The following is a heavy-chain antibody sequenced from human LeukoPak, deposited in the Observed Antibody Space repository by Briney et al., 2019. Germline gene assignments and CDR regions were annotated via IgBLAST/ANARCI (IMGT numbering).Heavy chain of an antibody. V-gene: IGHV4-59*08. J-gene: IGHJ5*02. D-gene: IGHD6-13*01. CDR3: ARRRAEGGSNGHYNWFDP. CDR2: IYFSGTT. Sequence: SETLSLTCTVSGDSINAYYWGWIRQPPGKGLEWIGYIYFSGTTKYNPSLESRVAISVDTSKNQFSLKLSSVTAADTAVYYCARRRAEGGSNGHYNWFDPWGQGILVTVSS. CDR1: GDSINAYY.